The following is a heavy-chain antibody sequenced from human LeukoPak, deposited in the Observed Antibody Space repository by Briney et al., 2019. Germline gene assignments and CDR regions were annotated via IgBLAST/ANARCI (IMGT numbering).Heavy chain of an antibody. CDR2: IYYSGST. V-gene: IGHV4-59*08. CDR3: ASTAPPYYYYYYGMDV. Sequence: SGTLSLTCTVSGGSISSYYWSWIRQPPGKGLEWIGYIYYSGSTNYNPSLKSRVTISVDTSKNQFSLKLSSVTAADTAVYYCASTAPPYYYYYYGMDVWGQGTTVTVSS. D-gene: IGHD4-17*01. J-gene: IGHJ6*02. CDR1: GGSISSYY.